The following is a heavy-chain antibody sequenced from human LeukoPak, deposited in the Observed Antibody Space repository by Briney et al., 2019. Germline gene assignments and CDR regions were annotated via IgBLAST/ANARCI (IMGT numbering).Heavy chain of an antibody. CDR3: ARGRITFGGVIVIQYFDY. J-gene: IGHJ4*02. Sequence: ASVKVSCKASGYTFTSYDINWVRQATGQGLEWMGWMNPNSGNTGYAQKFQGRVTMTRNTSISTAYMELSSLRSEDTAEYYCARGRITFGGVIVIQYFDYWGQGTLVTVSS. V-gene: IGHV1-8*01. CDR1: GYTFTSYD. CDR2: MNPNSGNT. D-gene: IGHD3-16*02.